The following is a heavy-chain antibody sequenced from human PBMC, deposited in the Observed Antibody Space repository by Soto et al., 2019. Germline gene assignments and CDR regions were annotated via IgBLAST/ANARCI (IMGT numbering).Heavy chain of an antibody. D-gene: IGHD3-10*01. J-gene: IGHJ6*02. CDR2: NNHSGST. V-gene: IGHV4-34*01. Sequence: PSETLSLTCAVYGGSFSGYYWSWIRQPPGKGLEWIGENNHSGSTNYNPSHKSRVTITVDTSKNQYSLKLSSVTAADTAVYYCARGVLLWFGEFGYYYYGMDVWGQGTTVTVSS. CDR1: GGSFSGYY. CDR3: ARGVLLWFGEFGYYYYGMDV.